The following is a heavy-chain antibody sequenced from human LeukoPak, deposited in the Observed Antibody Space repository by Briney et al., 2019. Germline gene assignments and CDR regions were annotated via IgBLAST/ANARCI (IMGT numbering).Heavy chain of an antibody. V-gene: IGHV1-18*01. CDR2: ISAYNGNT. CDR1: GGTFSSYG. Sequence: ASVKVSCKASGGTFSSYGISWVRQAPGQGLEWMGWISAYNGNTNYAQKLQGRVTMTTDTSTSTAYMELRSLRSDDTAVYYCARDARRKVGATIADAFDIWGQGTMVTVSS. J-gene: IGHJ3*02. CDR3: ARDARRKVGATIADAFDI. D-gene: IGHD1-26*01.